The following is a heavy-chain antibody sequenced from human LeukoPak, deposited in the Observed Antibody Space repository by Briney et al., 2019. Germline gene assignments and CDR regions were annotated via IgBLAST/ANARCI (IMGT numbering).Heavy chain of an antibody. CDR2: ISGSGGST. J-gene: IGHJ3*02. D-gene: IGHD6-13*01. CDR3: SSSWDDAFDI. V-gene: IGHV3-23*01. CDR1: GCTFSSYA. Sequence: GGSLRLPCAASGCTFSSYAMSWVRQAPGKGLEWVSAISGSGGSTYYADSVKGRFTISRDNSKNTLYLQMNSLGAEDTAVYYCSSSWDDAFDIWGQGTMVTVSS.